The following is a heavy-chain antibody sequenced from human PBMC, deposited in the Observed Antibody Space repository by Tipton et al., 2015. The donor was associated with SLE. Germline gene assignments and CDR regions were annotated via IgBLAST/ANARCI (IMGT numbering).Heavy chain of an antibody. CDR2: IYYSGST. Sequence: TLSLTCTVSGGSISSYYWSWIRQPPGKGLEWIGYIYYSGSTNYNPSLKSRVTISLDTSKNQFSLRLSSVTAADTAVYYCASGSVAGYYYYFYMDVWGKGTTVTVSS. CDR3: ASGSVAGYYYYFYMDV. V-gene: IGHV4-59*01. CDR1: GGSISSYY. J-gene: IGHJ6*03. D-gene: IGHD6-19*01.